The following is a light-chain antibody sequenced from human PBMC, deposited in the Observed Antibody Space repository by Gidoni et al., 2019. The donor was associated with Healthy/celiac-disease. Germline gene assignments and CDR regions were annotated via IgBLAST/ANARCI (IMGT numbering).Light chain of an antibody. CDR2: AAS. Sequence: DIQINTAPSSLSASVGDRVTLTCRASQSISSYLNWYQQKPGQAPTLLIYAASSLQSGVPARFSGSVSGTAFTLTISSLQPEDFATYYCQQSYSTLYTFGQGTKLEIK. J-gene: IGKJ2*01. CDR1: QSISSY. CDR3: QQSYSTLYT. V-gene: IGKV1-39*01.